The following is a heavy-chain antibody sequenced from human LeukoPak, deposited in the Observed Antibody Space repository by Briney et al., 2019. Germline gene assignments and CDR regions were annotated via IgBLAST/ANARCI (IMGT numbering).Heavy chain of an antibody. CDR2: ISYDGSNK. J-gene: IGHJ4*02. CDR3: AKVPSNRNWNDGYFDY. CDR1: GFTFSSYV. D-gene: IGHD1-20*01. Sequence: GVSLRLSCAASGFTFSSYVMKWVREAPDKGVEGVAVISYDGSNKYYADSVKGRFTISRDNSKNTLYLQMNSLRAEDTAVYYCAKVPSNRNWNDGYFDYWGQGTLVTVSS. V-gene: IGHV3-30*18.